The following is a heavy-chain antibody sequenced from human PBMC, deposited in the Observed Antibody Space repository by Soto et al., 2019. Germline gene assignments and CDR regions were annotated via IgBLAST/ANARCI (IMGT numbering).Heavy chain of an antibody. J-gene: IGHJ3*01. CDR1: GGSFGSSA. D-gene: IGHD3-16*01. Sequence: QVQLVQSGADVKKPGSSVKVSCKTSGGSFGSSAINWVRQAPAQGLEWMGEIIPVFDKANYAQNFQGRLTITADELTGTVFMELSSLRSEDTAVYFCARLRRDWGDAFDLWGLGTVVTVSS. CDR2: IIPVFDKA. V-gene: IGHV1-69*01. CDR3: ARLRRDWGDAFDL.